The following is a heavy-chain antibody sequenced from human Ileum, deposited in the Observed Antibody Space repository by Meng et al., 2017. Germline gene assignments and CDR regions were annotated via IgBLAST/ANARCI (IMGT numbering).Heavy chain of an antibody. CDR1: GGSVSSNIAA. D-gene: IGHD3-3*01. V-gene: IGHV6-1*01. J-gene: IGHJ4*02. CDR3: ASGSGSLDY. Sequence: QVQVQQSGPGLVKASQTLSPTCAVSGGSVSSNIAAWNWIRQSPLRGLEWLGRTYYRSKWYSEYAVSVKSRISITPDTSKNQFSLQMNSVTPEDTAVYYCASGSGSLDYWGPGTLVTVSS. CDR2: TYYRSKWYS.